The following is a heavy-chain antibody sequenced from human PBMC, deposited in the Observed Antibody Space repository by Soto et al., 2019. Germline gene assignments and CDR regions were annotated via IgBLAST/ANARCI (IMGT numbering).Heavy chain of an antibody. CDR1: GFTFSSYG. CDR2: ISYDGSNK. V-gene: IGHV3-30*03. D-gene: IGHD4-17*01. Sequence: QVQLVESGGGVVQPGRSLRLSCAASGFTFSSYGMHWVRQAPGKGLEWVAVISYDGSNKYYADSVKGRFTISRDNSKNTLYLQMNSLRAEDTAVYYCATPRSYGVYCSFDLWGRGTLVTVSS. J-gene: IGHJ2*01. CDR3: ATPRSYGVYCSFDL.